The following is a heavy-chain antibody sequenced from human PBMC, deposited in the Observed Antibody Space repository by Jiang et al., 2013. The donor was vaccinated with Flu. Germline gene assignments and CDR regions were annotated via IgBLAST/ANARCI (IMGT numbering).Heavy chain of an antibody. J-gene: IGHJ5*02. Sequence: YGPGLVKPSETLSLTCTVSGGSITSGAYFWTWIRQHPGKGLEWIGYIYYNGNTDYNPSLKSRVSMSVDTSKNQFSLRLSSVTAADTAVYFCARVLAAGWFDPWGQGTPVTVSS. CDR1: GGSITSGAYF. CDR2: IYYNGNT. V-gene: IGHV4-31*03. CDR3: ARVLAAGWFDP.